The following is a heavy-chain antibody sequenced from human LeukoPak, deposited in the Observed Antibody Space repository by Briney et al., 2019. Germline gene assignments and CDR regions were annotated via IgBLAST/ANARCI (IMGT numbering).Heavy chain of an antibody. Sequence: SETLSLTCTVSGGSISSYYWSWIRQPPGKGLEWIGYIYYSGSSNYNPSLKSRVTITVDTPNNQFPLKLSTGTAADPAAYYCARGGGSRAVAEACGFDIWGQGTPVTVSS. CDR1: GGSISSYY. V-gene: IGHV4-59*01. CDR3: ARGGGSRAVAEACGFDI. CDR2: IYYSGSS. D-gene: IGHD6-19*01. J-gene: IGHJ6*02.